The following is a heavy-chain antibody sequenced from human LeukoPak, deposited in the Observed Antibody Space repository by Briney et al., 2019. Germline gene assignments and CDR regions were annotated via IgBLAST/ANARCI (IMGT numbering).Heavy chain of an antibody. D-gene: IGHD3-10*01. J-gene: IGHJ4*02. V-gene: IGHV4-39*01. CDR1: GGSISSSRDY. Sequence: SSETLSLTCTVSGGSISSSRDYWAWIRQPPGKGLEWIANIYYSGSTYYNPSLKSRVTISADTSKNQFSLKLSSVTAADTAVYYCARHVFSRPLLWFGEPYGTGDYFDYRGQGTLVTVSS. CDR2: IYYSGST. CDR3: ARHVFSRPLLWFGEPYGTGDYFDY.